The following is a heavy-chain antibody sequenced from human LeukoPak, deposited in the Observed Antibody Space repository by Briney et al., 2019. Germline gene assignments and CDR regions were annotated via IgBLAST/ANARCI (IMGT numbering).Heavy chain of an antibody. CDR1: GGFISRNSFY. CDR2: IYYSGTT. CDR3: ASSYSSSLTRKFDY. V-gene: IGHV4-39*07. Sequence: PSETLSLTCTVSGGFISRNSFYWGWIRQPPGKGLEWIGSIYYSGTTYYNPSLKSRVTISVDTSKNQFSLKLSSVTAADTAVYYCASSYSSSLTRKFDYWGQGTLVTVSS. J-gene: IGHJ4*02. D-gene: IGHD6-13*01.